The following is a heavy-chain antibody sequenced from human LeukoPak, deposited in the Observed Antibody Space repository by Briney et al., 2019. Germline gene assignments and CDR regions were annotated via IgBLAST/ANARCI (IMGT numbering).Heavy chain of an antibody. CDR3: ARVTRRGGSYNWFDP. D-gene: IGHD2-15*01. CDR1: GYTFTSYG. J-gene: IGHJ5*02. CDR2: ISAYNGNI. Sequence: ASVKVSCKASGYTFTSYGISWVRQAPGQGLEWMGWISAYNGNINYAQKLQGRVTMTTDTSTSTAYMELRSLRSDDTAVYYCARVTRRGGSYNWFDPWGQGTLVTVSS. V-gene: IGHV1-18*01.